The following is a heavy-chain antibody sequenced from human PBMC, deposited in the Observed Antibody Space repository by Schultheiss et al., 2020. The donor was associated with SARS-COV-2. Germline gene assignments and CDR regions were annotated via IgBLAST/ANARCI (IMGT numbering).Heavy chain of an antibody. V-gene: IGHV1-18*01. Sequence: ASVKVSCKASGYTFTSYGISWVRQAPGQGLEWMGWISAYNGNTNYAQKLQGRVTMTTDTSTSTAYMELRSLRSDDTAVYYCTTAYQLLLGPWYFDLWGRGTLVTVSS. D-gene: IGHD2-2*01. CDR1: GYTFTSYG. CDR3: TTAYQLLLGPWYFDL. CDR2: ISAYNGNT. J-gene: IGHJ2*01.